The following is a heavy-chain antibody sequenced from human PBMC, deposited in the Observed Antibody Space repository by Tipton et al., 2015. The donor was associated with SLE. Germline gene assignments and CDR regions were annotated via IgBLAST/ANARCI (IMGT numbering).Heavy chain of an antibody. Sequence: SLRLSCAASGFTFSTYWMSWVRQAPGKGLEWVANIKQDGREKFYVDSVKGRFTISRDNSKNTLYLQMNSLRAEDTAVYYCAPVLTGYYGMDVWGQGTTVTVSS. V-gene: IGHV3-7*01. J-gene: IGHJ6*02. CDR3: APVLTGYYGMDV. CDR1: GFTFSTYW. CDR2: IKQDGREK. D-gene: IGHD4/OR15-4a*01.